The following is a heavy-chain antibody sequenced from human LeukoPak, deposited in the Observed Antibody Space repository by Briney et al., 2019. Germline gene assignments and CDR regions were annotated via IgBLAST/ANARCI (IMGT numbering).Heavy chain of an antibody. D-gene: IGHD3-22*01. Sequence: GGSLRLSCAASGFTVSSNYMSWVRQAPGKGLEWVSVIYSGGSTYYADSVKGRFTISRDNSKNTLYLQMNSLRAEDTAVYYCARDRYYYDSSGFAFDIWGQGTMVTVSS. CDR3: ARDRYYYDSSGFAFDI. CDR1: GFTVSSNY. CDR2: IYSGGST. V-gene: IGHV3-66*01. J-gene: IGHJ3*02.